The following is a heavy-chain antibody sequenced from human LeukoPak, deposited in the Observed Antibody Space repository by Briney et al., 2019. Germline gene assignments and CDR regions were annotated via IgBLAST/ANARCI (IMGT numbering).Heavy chain of an antibody. J-gene: IGHJ3*02. V-gene: IGHV3-7*01. CDR2: IKQDGSEK. CDR1: GFTFSSYW. CDR3: ARRGYYYDSSGPQVAFDI. D-gene: IGHD3-22*01. Sequence: GGSPRLSCAASGFTFSSYWMSWVRQAPGKGLEWVANIKQDGSEKYYVDSVKGRFTISRDNAKNSLYLQMNSLRAEDTAVYYCARRGYYYDSSGPQVAFDIWGQGTMVTVSS.